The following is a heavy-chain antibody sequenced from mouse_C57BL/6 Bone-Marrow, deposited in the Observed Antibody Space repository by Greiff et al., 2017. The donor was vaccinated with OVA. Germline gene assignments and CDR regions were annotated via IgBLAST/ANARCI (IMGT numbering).Heavy chain of an antibody. V-gene: IGHV12-3*01. J-gene: IGHJ4*01. CDR3: AGDSGYDAMDY. CDR1: GFPITSGYY. Sequence: QVRLQQSGPGLVKPSQSLFLTCSITGFPITSGYYWIWIRQSPGKPLEWMGYITHSGETFYNPSLQSPISITRETSKNQFFLQLNSVTTEDTAMYYCAGDSGYDAMDYWGQGTSVTVSS. CDR2: ITHSGET.